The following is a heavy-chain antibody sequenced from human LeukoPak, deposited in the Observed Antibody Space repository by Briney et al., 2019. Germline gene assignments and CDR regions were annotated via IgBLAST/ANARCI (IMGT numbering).Heavy chain of an antibody. J-gene: IGHJ5*02. CDR3: ARVGDWSALTLSWFDP. D-gene: IGHD3/OR15-3a*01. CDR2: VYYNGST. Sequence: PSETLSLTCTVSRGSIRSHYWSWNRQPPGRELEWMGYVYYNGSTNYNSSLKSRVTISVATSTNHFSLKLRSVTAADTAVYYCARVGDWSALTLSWFDPWGPGTLVTVSS. CDR1: RGSIRSHY. V-gene: IGHV4-59*11.